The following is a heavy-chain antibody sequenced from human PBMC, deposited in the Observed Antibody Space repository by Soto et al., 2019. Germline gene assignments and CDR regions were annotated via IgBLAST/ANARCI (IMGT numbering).Heavy chain of an antibody. D-gene: IGHD3-3*01. CDR2: INAGNGNT. J-gene: IGHJ5*02. Sequence: QVQLVQSGAEVKKPGASVKVSCKASGYTFTSYAMHWVRQAPGQRLEWMGWINAGNGNTKYSQKFQGSVTITRDTSASTAYMELSSLRSEDTAVYYCARGPSSYDFWSGYQNIPPFDPWGQGTLVTVSS. V-gene: IGHV1-3*01. CDR3: ARGPSSYDFWSGYQNIPPFDP. CDR1: GYTFTSYA.